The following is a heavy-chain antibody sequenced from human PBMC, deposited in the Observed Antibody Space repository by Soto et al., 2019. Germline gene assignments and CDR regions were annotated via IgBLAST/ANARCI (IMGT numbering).Heavy chain of an antibody. V-gene: IGHV3-30*18. J-gene: IGHJ6*04. Sequence: GGSLRLSCTASGFTFSSYGMHWVRQAPGKGLEWVAVISYDGSNKYYADSVKGRFTISRDNSKNTLYLQMNSLRAEDTAVYYCAKGKEGYCTDVWGKGTTVTVSS. CDR1: GFTFSSYG. CDR3: AKGKEGYCTDV. D-gene: IGHD3-22*01. CDR2: ISYDGSNK.